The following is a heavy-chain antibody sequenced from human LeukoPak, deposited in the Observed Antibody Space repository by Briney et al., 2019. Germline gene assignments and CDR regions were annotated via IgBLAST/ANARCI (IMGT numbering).Heavy chain of an antibody. CDR2: IKEDGSVR. D-gene: IGHD6-13*01. Sequence: GGSLRHSCAVSGFTFNTYWMSWVRQAPGKGLEWVANIKEDGSVRYNVDSVKGRFTISRDNAENSVYLQMNSLRAEDTAVYYCARDPGISAAGTVGYFDYWGQGTLVTVSS. J-gene: IGHJ4*02. CDR1: GFTFNTYW. V-gene: IGHV3-7*01. CDR3: ARDPGISAAGTVGYFDY.